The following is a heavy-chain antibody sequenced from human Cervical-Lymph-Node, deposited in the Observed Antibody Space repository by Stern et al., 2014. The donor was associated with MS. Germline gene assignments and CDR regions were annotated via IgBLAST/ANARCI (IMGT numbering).Heavy chain of an antibody. CDR2: ISWHSCRI. V-gene: IGHV3-9*01. D-gene: IGHD4-17*01. Sequence: EEQLVESGGGLVQPGRSLRISCAASGFTFDDYDMYWVRQVPGKGLEYVSHISWHSCRIGYADSVKGRFTISRDNARNSLFLQMNRLRFEDTALYYCVKDLGPRGDSYGALDLWGQGTLVTVSS. CDR3: VKDLGPRGDSYGALDL. J-gene: IGHJ5*02. CDR1: GFTFDDYD.